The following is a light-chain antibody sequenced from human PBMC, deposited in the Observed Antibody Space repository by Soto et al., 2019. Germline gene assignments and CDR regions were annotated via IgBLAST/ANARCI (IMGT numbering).Light chain of an antibody. Sequence: QSVLAQPPSASGTPGQRVTISCSVSTSNVGSNLASWYQQLPGSAPKLLIYNDYERPSGVPDRFSGSKSGTSASLGISRLRSEDEAEYFCAVLDDSLSGVVLGGGDKLSV. CDR2: NDY. V-gene: IGLV1-47*02. J-gene: IGLJ2*01. CDR1: TSNVGSNL. CDR3: AVLDDSLSGVV.